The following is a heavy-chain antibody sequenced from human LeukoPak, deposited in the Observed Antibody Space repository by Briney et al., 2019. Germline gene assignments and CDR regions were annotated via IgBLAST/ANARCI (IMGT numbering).Heavy chain of an antibody. J-gene: IGHJ6*03. Sequence: ASVKVSCKASGYTFTSYDINWVRQATGQGLEWMGWMNPNSGNTGYAQKFQGRVTITRNTSISTAYMELSSLRSEDTAVYYCARSITMIARYYYYYMDVWGKGTTVTVSS. CDR3: ARSITMIARYYYYYMDV. D-gene: IGHD3-22*01. V-gene: IGHV1-8*03. CDR1: GYTFTSYD. CDR2: MNPNSGNT.